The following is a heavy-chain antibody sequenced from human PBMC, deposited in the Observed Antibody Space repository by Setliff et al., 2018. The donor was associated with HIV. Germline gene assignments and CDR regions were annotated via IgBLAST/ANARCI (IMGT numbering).Heavy chain of an antibody. J-gene: IGHJ4*02. D-gene: IGHD5-18*01. CDR1: GGSISNGYYY. CDR3: ASGEYSYGYRFDY. V-gene: IGHV4-61*10. CDR2: IYYSGST. Sequence: KPSETLSLTCTVSGGSISNGYYYWSWIRQPAGKGLEWIGYIYYSGSTNYNPSLKSRVTISVDTSKNQFSLKLTSVTPADTAVYYCASGEYSYGYRFDYWGQGTLVTVSS.